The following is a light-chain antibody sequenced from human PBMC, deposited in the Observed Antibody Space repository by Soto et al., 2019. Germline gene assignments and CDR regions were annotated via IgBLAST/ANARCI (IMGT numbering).Light chain of an antibody. CDR2: GAS. Sequence: DVVMAQSPLSLPVTLGQPASISCRSSQSLVYSDGNTYLAWCQQRPGQAPRLLIYGASTRAAGIPDRFSGSGSGTDFTLTITRLEPEDSAVYFCQQYTGPPTTFGQGTRLEIK. V-gene: IGKV2-30*01. CDR1: QSLVYSDGNTY. J-gene: IGKJ5*01. CDR3: QQYTGPPTT.